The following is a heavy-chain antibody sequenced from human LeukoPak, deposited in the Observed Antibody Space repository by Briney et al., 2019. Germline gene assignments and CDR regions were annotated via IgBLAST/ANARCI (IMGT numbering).Heavy chain of an antibody. J-gene: IGHJ3*01. CDR2: IYSGGST. CDR3: AKDRSCTGSSCNVGS. D-gene: IGHD2-2*01. Sequence: QAGGSLRLSCAASGFTVSSNYMSWVRQAPGKGLEWVSVIYSGGSTYYADSVKGRFTISRDNSENTLYLQMNSLRAEDTAVYYCAKDRSCTGSSCNVGSWGQGTMVTVSS. CDR1: GFTVSSNY. V-gene: IGHV3-66*01.